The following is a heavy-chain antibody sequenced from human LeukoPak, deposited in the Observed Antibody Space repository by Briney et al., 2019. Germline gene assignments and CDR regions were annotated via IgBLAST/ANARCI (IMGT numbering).Heavy chain of an antibody. J-gene: IGHJ6*02. Sequence: SETLSLTCNVSGGSITSHLYYWGWIRQPPGKGLEWIGRLYYNGNTHFNPSLQSRVTTSMDTSKNHFSLRLSGVTAADTAVYYCARIDGRSAQRGYNFYGMDVWGQGTPVTVSS. CDR2: LYYNGNT. V-gene: IGHV4-39*07. CDR3: ARIDGRSAQRGYNFYGMDV. CDR1: GGSITSHLYY. D-gene: IGHD5-24*01.